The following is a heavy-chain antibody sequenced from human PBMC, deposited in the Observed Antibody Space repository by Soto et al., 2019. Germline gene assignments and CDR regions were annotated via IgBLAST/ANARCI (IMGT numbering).Heavy chain of an antibody. CDR1: GFTVSSTY. CDR3: ARSRYTGTYPGRFLDY. J-gene: IGHJ4*02. Sequence: GSLRLSCAASGFTVSSTYLTWVRQAPGKGLEWVAILYTGTDTVYADSVKGRFTISRDSSKNTFYLQMNSLRAEDTAMYFCARSRYTGTYPGRFLDYWGQGSLVTVSS. V-gene: IGHV3-53*01. CDR2: LYTGTDT. D-gene: IGHD1-26*01.